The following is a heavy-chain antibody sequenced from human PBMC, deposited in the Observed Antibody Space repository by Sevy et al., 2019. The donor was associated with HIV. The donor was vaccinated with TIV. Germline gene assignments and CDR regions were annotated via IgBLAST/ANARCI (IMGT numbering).Heavy chain of an antibody. Sequence: GGSLRLSCTTSGFTFSDYALSWVRQAPGKGLEWVGFIRSKIYGGTAEYAASVECRFAISRDDSKSIAYLQMNSLKTEDTAVYYCTRDQWQHLVRPHCDYWGQGTLVTVSS. D-gene: IGHD6-13*01. J-gene: IGHJ4*02. CDR1: GFTFSDYA. CDR2: IRSKIYGGTA. CDR3: TRDQWQHLVRPHCDY. V-gene: IGHV3-49*04.